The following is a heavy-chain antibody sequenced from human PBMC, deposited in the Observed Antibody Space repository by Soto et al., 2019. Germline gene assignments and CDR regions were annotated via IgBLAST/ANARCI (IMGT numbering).Heavy chain of an antibody. V-gene: IGHV1-69*01. CDR1: GGTFSSYA. J-gene: IGHJ4*02. CDR2: IIPIFGTA. D-gene: IGHD6-13*01. CDR3: VYFSSSWYVGDY. Sequence: QVQLVQSGAEVKKPGSSVKVSCKASGGTFSSYAISWVRQAPGQGLEWMGGIIPIFGTANYAQKFQGRVTIPAGESTSTAYMELSSLRSEDTAVYYCVYFSSSWYVGDYWGQGALVTVSS.